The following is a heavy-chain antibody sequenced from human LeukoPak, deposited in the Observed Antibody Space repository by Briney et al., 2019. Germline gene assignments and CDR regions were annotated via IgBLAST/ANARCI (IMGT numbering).Heavy chain of an antibody. D-gene: IGHD7-27*01. Sequence: GRSLRLSCAASGFTFSSYGMHWVRQAPGKGLEWVAVISYDGSNKYYADSVKGRFTISRDNSKNTLYLQMNSLRAEDTAVYYCAKTAHGSLGFPLDAFDIWGQGTMVTVSS. CDR2: ISYDGSNK. CDR1: GFTFSSYG. CDR3: AKTAHGSLGFPLDAFDI. J-gene: IGHJ3*02. V-gene: IGHV3-30*18.